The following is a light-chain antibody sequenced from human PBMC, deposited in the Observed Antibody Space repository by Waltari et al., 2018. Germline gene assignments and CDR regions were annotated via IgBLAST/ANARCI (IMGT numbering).Light chain of an antibody. V-gene: IGKV1-39*01. J-gene: IGKJ4*01. Sequence: CRANQSISGYLNWYQQKPGKAPKVLIYATSSLQSGVPSRFSGSGSGTDFTLTISSLQPEDFATYYCQQSYRTPPLTFGGGTKVEIK. CDR3: QQSYRTPPLT. CDR2: ATS. CDR1: QSISGY.